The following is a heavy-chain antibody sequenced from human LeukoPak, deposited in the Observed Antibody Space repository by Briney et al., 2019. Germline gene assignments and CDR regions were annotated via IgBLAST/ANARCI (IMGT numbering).Heavy chain of an antibody. V-gene: IGHV3-74*01. CDR3: VSFYETY. J-gene: IGHJ4*02. CDR2: INSDGSWT. Sequence: PGGSLRLSCAASGNYWMHWVRQAPGKGLVWVSHINSDGSWTSYADSVKGRFTIPKDNAKNTVYLQMNNLRAGDTAVYYCVSFYETYWGRGTLVTVSS. CDR1: GNYW. D-gene: IGHD2-2*01.